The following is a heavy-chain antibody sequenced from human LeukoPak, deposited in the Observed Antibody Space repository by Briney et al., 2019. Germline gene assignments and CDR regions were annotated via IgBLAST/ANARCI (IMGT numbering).Heavy chain of an antibody. J-gene: IGHJ4*02. CDR1: GFTFSSYA. CDR2: ISGSGVTT. V-gene: IGHV3-23*01. Sequence: LSGGSLRLSCAASGFTFSSYAMSWVRQAPGKGLEWVSAISGSGVTTHYADSVKGRFTISRDNSKNTLYLQMNSLRAEDTAVYHCAKSRDSSGYLGLSAYWGQGTLVTVSS. CDR3: AKSRDSSGYLGLSAY. D-gene: IGHD3-22*01.